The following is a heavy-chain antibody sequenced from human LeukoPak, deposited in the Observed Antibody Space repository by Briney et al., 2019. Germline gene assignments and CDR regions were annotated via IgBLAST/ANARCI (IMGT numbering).Heavy chain of an antibody. CDR1: GGSISSGGYS. D-gene: IGHD5-12*01. V-gene: IGHV4-30-2*02. Sequence: SQTLSLTCAVSGGSISSGGYSWSWIRQPPGKGLEWIGYIYHSGSTYYNPSLKSRVTISVDRSKNQFSLRLTSVTAADTAVYYCARARDWLDPWGQGTLVTVSS. CDR3: ARARDWLDP. CDR2: IYHSGST. J-gene: IGHJ5*02.